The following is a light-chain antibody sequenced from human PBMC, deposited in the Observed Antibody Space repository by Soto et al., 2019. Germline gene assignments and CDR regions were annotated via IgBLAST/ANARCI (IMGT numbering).Light chain of an antibody. CDR3: QQYDNSPWT. Sequence: EIVLTQSPGTLSLSPGERATLSCRASQSVSSSCLAWYQQKPGQAPRLLIYGASSRATGIPDRFSGSGSGTDFTLTISRLEPEDFAVYYCQQYDNSPWTFGQGTKVEIK. CDR1: QSVSSSC. V-gene: IGKV3-20*01. J-gene: IGKJ1*01. CDR2: GAS.